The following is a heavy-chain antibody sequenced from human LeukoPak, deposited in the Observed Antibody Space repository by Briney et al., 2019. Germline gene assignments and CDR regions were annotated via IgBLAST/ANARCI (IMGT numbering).Heavy chain of an antibody. CDR3: ARGYYGSGSYYQFDY. CDR2: INPNSGGT. V-gene: IGHV1-2*02. J-gene: IGHJ4*02. Sequence: ASVKVSCKASGYTFTGYYMHWVRQAPGQGLEWMGWINPNSGGTNYAQKFQGRVTMTRDTSISTAYMELSRLRSDDTAEYYCARGYYGSGSYYQFDYWGQGTLVTVSS. CDR1: GYTFTGYY. D-gene: IGHD3-10*01.